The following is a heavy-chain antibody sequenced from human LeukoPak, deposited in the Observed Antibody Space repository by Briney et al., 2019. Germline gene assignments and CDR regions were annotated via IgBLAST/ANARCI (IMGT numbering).Heavy chain of an antibody. CDR1: GFTFSSYY. J-gene: IGHJ4*02. Sequence: GGSLRLSCAASGFTFSSYYVTWVRQAPGKGLEWVSDIDSSGSTKYYADSVKGRFTISRDNAKNSLYLQMNSLRAEDTAVYYCAKAIAVAGTYDYWGQGTLVTVSS. CDR3: AKAIAVAGTYDY. V-gene: IGHV3-11*01. CDR2: IDSSGSTK. D-gene: IGHD6-19*01.